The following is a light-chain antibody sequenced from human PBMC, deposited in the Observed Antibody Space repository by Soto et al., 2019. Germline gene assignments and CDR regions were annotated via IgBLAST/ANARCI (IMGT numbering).Light chain of an antibody. CDR2: GAS. J-gene: IGKJ1*01. Sequence: TQRGTSLAMKRAEKGSVSCRASQSVSSNLAWYQQKPGQAPRLLIYGASTRATGIPARFSGSGSGTEFTLTDRILQSGGLAVRYFQQYANSPRAFGQGTRVDIK. CDR3: QQYANSPRA. CDR1: QSVSSN. V-gene: IGKV3-15*01.